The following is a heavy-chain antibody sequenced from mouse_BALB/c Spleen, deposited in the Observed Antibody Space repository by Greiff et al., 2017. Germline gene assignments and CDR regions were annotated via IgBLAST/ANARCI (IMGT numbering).Heavy chain of an antibody. V-gene: IGHV1-7*01. D-gene: IGHD1-1*01. CDR3: ARGYYYGSSPDY. CDR2: INPSTGYT. CDR1: GYTFTSYW. J-gene: IGHJ2*01. Sequence: VQLVESGAELAKPGASVKMSCKASGYTFTSYWMHWVKQRPGQGLEWIGYINPSTGYTEYNQKFKDKATLTADKSSSTAYMQLSSLTSEDSAVYYCARGYYYGSSPDYWGQGTTLTVSS.